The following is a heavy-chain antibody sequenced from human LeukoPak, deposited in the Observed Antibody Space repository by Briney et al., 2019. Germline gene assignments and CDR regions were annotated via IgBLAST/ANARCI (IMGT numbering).Heavy chain of an antibody. D-gene: IGHD1-14*01. CDR2: IYYSGST. V-gene: IGHV4-59*01. CDR1: SGSISSFY. J-gene: IGHJ5*02. CDR3: ARDFRSDGWFDP. Sequence: SQTLSLTWTVSSGSISSFYCSCIRQPPVWGLEWIGYIYYSGSTNYNPSLESRVTISVDTSKNHFSLNLSSVTAADTAVYDCARDFRSDGWFDPWGQGTLVTVSS.